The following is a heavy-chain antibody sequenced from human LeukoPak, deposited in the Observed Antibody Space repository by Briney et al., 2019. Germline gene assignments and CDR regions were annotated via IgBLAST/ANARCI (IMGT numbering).Heavy chain of an antibody. J-gene: IGHJ4*02. CDR1: GFTSKNYG. CDR2: LPYDGNNR. V-gene: IGHV3-30*02. D-gene: IGHD1-14*01. CDR3: VKPSHNGDFFDL. Sequence: PGGSLRLSCAASGFTSKNYGMHWVRQAPGKGLEWVAFLPYDGNNRYSADSEKGRFTISRDNSKNTLYLQMNSLRVEDTAIYYCVKPSHNGDFFDLWGQGTLVTVSS.